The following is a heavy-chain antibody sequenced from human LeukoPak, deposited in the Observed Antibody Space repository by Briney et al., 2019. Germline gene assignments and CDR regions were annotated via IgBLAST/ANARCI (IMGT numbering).Heavy chain of an antibody. Sequence: PSETLSLTCTVSGYSISSGYYWGWIRQPPGKGLEWIGYIYHSGSTYYNPSLKSRVTISVDRSKNQFSLKLSSVTAADTAVYYCARDWVGGDSYWGQGTLVTVSS. V-gene: IGHV4-38-2*02. CDR3: ARDWVGGDSY. J-gene: IGHJ4*02. CDR1: GYSISSGYY. CDR2: IYHSGST. D-gene: IGHD1-26*01.